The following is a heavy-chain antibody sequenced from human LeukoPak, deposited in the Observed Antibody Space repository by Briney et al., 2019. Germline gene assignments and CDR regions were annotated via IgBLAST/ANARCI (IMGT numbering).Heavy chain of an antibody. CDR3: ARAQNPYYYGSSGSAGFDY. Sequence: SVKVSCKASGGTFSSYAISWVRQAPGQGLEWMGRIIPIFGTANYAQKFQGRVTITTDESTSTAYMELSSLRSEDTAVYHCARAQNPYYYGSSGSAGFDYWGQGTLVTVSS. CDR2: IIPIFGTA. J-gene: IGHJ4*02. D-gene: IGHD3-22*01. CDR1: GGTFSSYA. V-gene: IGHV1-69*05.